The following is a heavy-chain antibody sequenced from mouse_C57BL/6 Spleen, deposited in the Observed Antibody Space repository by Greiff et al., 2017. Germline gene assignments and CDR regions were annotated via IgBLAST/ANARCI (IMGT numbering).Heavy chain of an antibody. D-gene: IGHD2-4*01. Sequence: EVQLQQSGPELVKPGASVKMSCKASGYTFTDYNMHWVKQSHGKSLEWIGYINPNNGGTSYNQKFKGKATLTVNKSSSTAYMELRSLTSEDSAVYYCARLGRLAYYDYDDWGQGTTLTVSS. J-gene: IGHJ2*01. V-gene: IGHV1-22*01. CDR2: INPNNGGT. CDR3: ARLGRLAYYDYDD. CDR1: GYTFTDYN.